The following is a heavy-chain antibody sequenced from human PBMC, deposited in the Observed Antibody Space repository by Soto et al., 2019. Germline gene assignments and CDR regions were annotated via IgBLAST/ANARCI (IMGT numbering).Heavy chain of an antibody. V-gene: IGHV1-18*01. D-gene: IGHD3-9*01. J-gene: IGHJ6*02. CDR2: ISAYNGNT. CDR3: ARAYYDILTGYYINYGMDV. Sequence: ASVKVSCKASGYTFTNYGISWVRQAPGQGLEWMGWISAYNGNTKYAQKLQGWVTMTRDTSISTAYMELSRLRSDDTAVYYCARAYYDILTGYYINYGMDVWGQGTTVTVSS. CDR1: GYTFTNYG.